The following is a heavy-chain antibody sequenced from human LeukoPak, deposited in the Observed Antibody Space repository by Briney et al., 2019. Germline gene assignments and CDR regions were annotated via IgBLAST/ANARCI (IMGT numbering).Heavy chain of an antibody. CDR2: ISSSSNTI. J-gene: IGHJ3*02. V-gene: IGHV3-48*01. D-gene: IGHD1-26*01. CDR1: GFTFSSYS. Sequence: GGSLRLSCAASGFTFSSYSMNWVRQAPGKGLEWVSYISSSSNTIYYADSVKGRFTISRDNAKNSLYLQMNSLRAEDTAVYYCARVGASGTFDIWGQGTMVTVSS. CDR3: ARVGASGTFDI.